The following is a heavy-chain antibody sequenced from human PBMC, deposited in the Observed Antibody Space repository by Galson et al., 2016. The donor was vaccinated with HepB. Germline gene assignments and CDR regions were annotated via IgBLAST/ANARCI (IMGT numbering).Heavy chain of an antibody. Sequence: SLRLSCAVSGFSFSNYAMTWVRQAPGKGLEWVSGISGRGGSTYYADSVKGRFTISRDNSKKMLYLQMNSLRAEDTAVYYCVRDPYGGNGAWGQGTLVTVSS. J-gene: IGHJ5*02. V-gene: IGHV3-23*01. D-gene: IGHD4-23*01. CDR3: VRDPYGGNGA. CDR1: GFSFSNYA. CDR2: ISGRGGST.